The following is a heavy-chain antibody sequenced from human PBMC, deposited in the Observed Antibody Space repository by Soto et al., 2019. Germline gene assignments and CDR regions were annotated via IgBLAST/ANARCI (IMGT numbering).Heavy chain of an antibody. CDR1: GFTFSSYG. D-gene: IGHD2-15*01. Sequence: GGSLRLSCAASGFTFSSYGMHWVRQAPGKGLEWVAVIWYDGSNKYYADSVKGRFTISRDNSKNTLYLQMNSLRAEDTAVYYCARDGASEMGVGGTHYFDYWGQGTLVTVSS. V-gene: IGHV3-33*01. CDR2: IWYDGSNK. CDR3: ARDGASEMGVGGTHYFDY. J-gene: IGHJ4*02.